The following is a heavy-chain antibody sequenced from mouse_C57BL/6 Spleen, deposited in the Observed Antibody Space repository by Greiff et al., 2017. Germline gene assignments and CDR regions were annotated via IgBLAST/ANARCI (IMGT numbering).Heavy chain of an antibody. CDR1: GYSFPDYN. J-gene: IGHJ1*03. D-gene: IGHD1-1*01. CDR3: AKVYYGSSRYFDV. V-gene: IGHV1-39*01. Sequence: VQLQQSGPELVKPGASVKISCKASGYSFPDYNMNWVKQSNGKSLEWIGVINPNYGTTSYNQKFKGKATLTVDQSSSTAYMQLNSLTSEDSAVYYCAKVYYGSSRYFDVWGTGTTGTVSS. CDR2: INPNYGTT.